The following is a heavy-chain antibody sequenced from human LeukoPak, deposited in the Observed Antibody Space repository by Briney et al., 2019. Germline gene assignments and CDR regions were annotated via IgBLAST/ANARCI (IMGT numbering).Heavy chain of an antibody. V-gene: IGHV3-30*14. CDR1: RFIFSNYA. CDR2: ISYHGRDQ. Sequence: GGSLRLSCAASRFIFSNYAMHWVRQAPGKGLDWVAVISYHGRDQFYADSVKGRFTISRDNSKNTLYLQMNSLRAEDTAVYYCARNKWGDYTGSDYWGQGTLVTVSS. J-gene: IGHJ4*02. CDR3: ARNKWGDYTGSDY. D-gene: IGHD4-17*01.